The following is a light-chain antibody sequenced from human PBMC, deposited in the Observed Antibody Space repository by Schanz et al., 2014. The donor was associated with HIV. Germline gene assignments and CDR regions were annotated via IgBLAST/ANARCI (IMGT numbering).Light chain of an antibody. CDR2: EVS. J-gene: IGLJ3*02. CDR1: SSDVGSYNL. Sequence: QSVLTQPASVSGSPGQSITISCTGTSSDVGSYNLVSWYQQHPGKAPQLMIYEVSKRPSGVSNRFSGSKSGNTASLTFSGLQAEDEADYYCSSYTSTSTRVFGGGTKLTVL. CDR3: SSYTSTSTRV. V-gene: IGLV2-14*02.